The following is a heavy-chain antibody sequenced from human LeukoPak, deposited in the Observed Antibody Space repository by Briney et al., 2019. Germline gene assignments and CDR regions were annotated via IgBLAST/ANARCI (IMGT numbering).Heavy chain of an antibody. Sequence: GGSLRLSCAASGFTFSSYGMSWVRQAPGKGLEWVSAISGSGGSTYYADSVKGRFTTSRDNSKNTLYLQMNSLRAEDTAVYYCAKGGMVGPAAMGVPPFDYWGQGTLVTVSS. V-gene: IGHV3-23*01. CDR2: ISGSGGST. CDR3: AKGGMVGPAAMGVPPFDY. CDR1: GFTFSSYG. J-gene: IGHJ4*02. D-gene: IGHD2-2*01.